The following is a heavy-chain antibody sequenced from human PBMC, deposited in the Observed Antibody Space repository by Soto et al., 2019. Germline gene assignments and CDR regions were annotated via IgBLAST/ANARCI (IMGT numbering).Heavy chain of an antibody. V-gene: IGHV1-58*01. D-gene: IGHD3-9*01. Sequence: QMQLVQSGPEVKKPGTSVKVSCKASGFTFTSSAVQWVRQARGQRLEWIGWIVVGSGNTNYAQKFQERVTITRDMSTSTAYMELSSLRSEDTAVYYCAAAVPFLTGYYGMDVWGQGTTVTVSS. CDR2: IVVGSGNT. CDR3: AAAVPFLTGYYGMDV. J-gene: IGHJ6*02. CDR1: GFTFTSSA.